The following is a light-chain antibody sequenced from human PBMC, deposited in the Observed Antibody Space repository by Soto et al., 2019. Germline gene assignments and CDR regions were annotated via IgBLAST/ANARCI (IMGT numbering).Light chain of an antibody. CDR3: QQNYSSSPWT. CDR1: QSISTY. J-gene: IGKJ1*01. V-gene: IGKV1-39*01. CDR2: RAS. Sequence: DIQMTQSPSSLSASVGDRVTISCRASQSISTYLNWYQQKPGKAPKLLIYRASSVKSGVPPRFSGSGSGRDFTITISSLRPAEIAAYFCQQNYSSSPWTFGQGTNVEVK.